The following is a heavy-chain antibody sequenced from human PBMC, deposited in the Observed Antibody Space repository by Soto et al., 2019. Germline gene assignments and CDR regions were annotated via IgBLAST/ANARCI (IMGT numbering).Heavy chain of an antibody. D-gene: IGHD2-2*01. Sequence: EVLLLESGGGLVQSGGSLRLTCAASGFTSSTYTMSWVRQAPGEGLEWVSGIIQSGETFYADSVKARFTNSSDNSINMLHLQVHSLRVDDTAVYYWAKDGQPDGRWPLDHWGQGTLVTVSS. V-gene: IGHV3-23*01. CDR2: IIQSGET. J-gene: IGHJ4*02. CDR3: AKDGQPDGRWPLDH. CDR1: GFTSSTYT.